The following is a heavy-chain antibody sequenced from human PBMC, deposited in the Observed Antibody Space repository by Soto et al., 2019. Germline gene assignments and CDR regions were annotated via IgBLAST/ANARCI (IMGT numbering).Heavy chain of an antibody. J-gene: IGHJ6*02. CDR2: IYTSGST. Sequence: SETLSLTCTVSGGSISSYYWSWIRQPAGKGLEWIGRIYTSGSTNYNPSLKSRVTMSVDTSKNQFSLKLSSVTAADTAVYYCAREEYQLPHGSLYYYGMDVWGQGTTVTVSS. V-gene: IGHV4-4*07. CDR1: GGSISSYY. D-gene: IGHD2-2*01. CDR3: AREEYQLPHGSLYYYGMDV.